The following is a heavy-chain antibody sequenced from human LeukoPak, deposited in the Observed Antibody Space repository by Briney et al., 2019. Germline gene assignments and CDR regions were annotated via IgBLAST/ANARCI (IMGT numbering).Heavy chain of an antibody. CDR1: GGXFSGYY. CDR2: ISHSGST. Sequence: SETLSLTCAVYGGXFSGYYCSWIRQPPGKGLEWIGEISHSGSTNCNPSLKSRVTISVDTSKNQFSLNLSSVTAADTAVYYCARFFLGYDEGWFDPWGQGILVTVSS. CDR3: ARFFLGYDEGWFDP. D-gene: IGHD5-12*01. J-gene: IGHJ5*02. V-gene: IGHV4-34*01.